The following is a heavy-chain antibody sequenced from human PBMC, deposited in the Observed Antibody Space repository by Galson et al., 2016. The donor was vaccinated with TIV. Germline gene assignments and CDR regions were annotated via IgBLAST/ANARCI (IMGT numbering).Heavy chain of an antibody. CDR1: GFTFSGYA. CDR2: VTGRSRST. J-gene: IGHJ3*01. Sequence: SLRLSCAASGFTFSGYAMSWVRQAPGKGMEWVSVVTGRSRSTHYADSVTGRFTISRDNSSNTLSLQMTSLRVEDTAVYFCARTTPPPVSSNGWNDAFDFWGQGTIVTVSS. V-gene: IGHV3-23*01. D-gene: IGHD6-19*01. CDR3: ARTTPPPVSSNGWNDAFDF.